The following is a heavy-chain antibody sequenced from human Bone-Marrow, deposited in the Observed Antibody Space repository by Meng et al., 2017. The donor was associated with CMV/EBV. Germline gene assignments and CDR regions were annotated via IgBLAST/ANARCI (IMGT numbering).Heavy chain of an antibody. CDR3: ARAYCSSTSCQTPGWFDP. J-gene: IGHJ5*02. Sequence: SETLSLTCTVSGGSISSYYWSWIRQPPGKGLEWIGYIYYSGSTNYNPSLKSRVTISVDTSKNQFSLKLSSVTAADTAVYYCARAYCSSTSCQTPGWFDPWGQGTLVTVSS. CDR1: GGSISSYY. CDR2: IYYSGST. V-gene: IGHV4-59*01. D-gene: IGHD2-2*01.